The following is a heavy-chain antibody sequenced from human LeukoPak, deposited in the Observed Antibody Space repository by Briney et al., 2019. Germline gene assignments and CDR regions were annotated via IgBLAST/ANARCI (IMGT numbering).Heavy chain of an antibody. J-gene: IGHJ3*02. V-gene: IGHV3-21*01. D-gene: IGHD6-19*01. Sequence: GGSLRLFCAASGFTFSSYSMNWVRQAPGKGLEWVSSISSSSSYIYYADSVKGRFTISRDNAKNSLYLQMNSLRAEDTAVYYCARDQEQWLVGSAFDIWGQGTMVTVSS. CDR3: ARDQEQWLVGSAFDI. CDR2: ISSSSSYI. CDR1: GFTFSSYS.